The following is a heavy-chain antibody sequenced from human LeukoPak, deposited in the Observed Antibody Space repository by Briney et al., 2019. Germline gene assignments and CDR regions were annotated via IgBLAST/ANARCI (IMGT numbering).Heavy chain of an antibody. CDR1: GGSISSYY. J-gene: IGHJ4*02. V-gene: IGHV4-59*01. CDR3: ASPGDFWSGYYTSKIDY. CDR2: IYYSGST. Sequence: SETLSLTCTVSGGSISSYYWSWIRQPPGKGLEWIGYIYYSGSTNYNPSLKSRVTISVDTSKNQFSLKLSSVTAADTAVYYCASPGDFWSGYYTSKIDYWGQGTLVTVSS. D-gene: IGHD3-3*01.